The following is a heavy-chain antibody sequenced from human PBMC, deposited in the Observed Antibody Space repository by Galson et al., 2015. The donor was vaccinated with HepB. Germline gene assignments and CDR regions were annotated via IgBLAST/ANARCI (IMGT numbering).Heavy chain of an antibody. V-gene: IGHV3-30-3*01. CDR3: ASGSGWYSPDY. CDR1: GFTFSSYV. CDR2: ISYDGSNK. D-gene: IGHD6-19*01. Sequence: SLRLSCAASGFTFSSYVMHWVRQAPGKGLEWVALISYDGSNKYYADSVKGRFIISRDNSKNTLYLQMSSLRAEDTAVYYCASGSGWYSPDYWGQGTLVTVSS. J-gene: IGHJ4*02.